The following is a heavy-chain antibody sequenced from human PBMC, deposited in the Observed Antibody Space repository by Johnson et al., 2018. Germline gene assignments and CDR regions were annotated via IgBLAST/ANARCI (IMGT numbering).Heavy chain of an antibody. CDR2: ISWNSGSI. V-gene: IGHV3-9*01. J-gene: IGHJ3*02. CDR3: AKVSSTSGLTRATFDM. D-gene: IGHD5/OR15-5a*01. Sequence: VQLVQSGGGVVQPGRSLRLSCAASGFTFDDYAMHWVRQAPGKGLEWVSGISWNSGSIGYADSVKGRFTISRDNAKNSLYLQMNSLGPEDTAVYYCAKVSSTSGLTRATFDMWGQVTMVTVSS. CDR1: GFTFDDYA.